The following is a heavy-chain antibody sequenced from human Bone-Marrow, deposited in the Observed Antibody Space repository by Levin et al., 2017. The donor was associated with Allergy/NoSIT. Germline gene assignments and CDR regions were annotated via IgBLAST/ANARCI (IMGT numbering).Heavy chain of an antibody. Sequence: GESLKISCAASGFTFSSHAMHWVRQAPGKGLEWVAAVSYDGRSKYHADSVKGRITISRDNSKNTVDLQVNSLRAEDTGVYYCARDTYGDQGGPLDCWGQGILVSVSS. CDR1: GFTFSSHA. CDR3: ARDTYGDQGGPLDC. D-gene: IGHD4/OR15-4a*01. J-gene: IGHJ4*02. V-gene: IGHV3-30*04. CDR2: VSYDGRSK.